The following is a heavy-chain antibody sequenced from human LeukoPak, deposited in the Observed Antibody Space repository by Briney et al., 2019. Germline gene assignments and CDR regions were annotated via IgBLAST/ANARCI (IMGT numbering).Heavy chain of an antibody. Sequence: ASVKVSCKTSGYTFTGYYVHWVRQAPGQGLEWMGRINPNSGDTNYAQKFQGRVTMTRDTSISTAYMELSRLRSDDTAVYYCAKESAPNALYYDFWSGYYTQNWFDPWGQGTLVTVSS. V-gene: IGHV1-2*06. CDR1: GYTFTGYY. CDR2: INPNSGDT. D-gene: IGHD3-3*01. J-gene: IGHJ5*02. CDR3: AKESAPNALYYDFWSGYYTQNWFDP.